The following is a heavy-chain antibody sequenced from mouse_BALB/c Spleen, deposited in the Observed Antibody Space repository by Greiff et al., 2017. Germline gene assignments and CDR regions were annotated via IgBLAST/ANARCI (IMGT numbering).Heavy chain of an antibody. Sequence: EVKLEESGGGLVQPGGSLKLSCAASGFTFSSYTMSWVRQTPEKRLEWVAYISNGGGSTYYPDTVKGRFTISRDNAKNTLYLQMSSLKSEDTAMYYCARQELLWYFDVWGAGTTVTVSS. D-gene: IGHD1-1*01. V-gene: IGHV5-12-2*01. CDR3: ARQELLWYFDV. CDR1: GFTFSSYT. CDR2: ISNGGGST. J-gene: IGHJ1*01.